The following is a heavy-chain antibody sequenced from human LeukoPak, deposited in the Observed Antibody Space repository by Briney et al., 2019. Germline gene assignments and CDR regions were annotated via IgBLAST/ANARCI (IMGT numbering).Heavy chain of an antibody. CDR2: IYHSGST. CDR3: ASSPSPDYDFWSGPNSQPPYYFDY. Sequence: SETLSLTCTVSGGSISSTRYYWSWIRQPPGKGLGWIGYIYHSGSTYYNPSLKSRVTISVDRSKNQFSLKLSSVTAADTAVYYCASSPSPDYDFWSGPNSQPPYYFDYWGQGTLVTVSS. CDR1: GGSISSTRYY. V-gene: IGHV4-30-2*01. D-gene: IGHD3-3*01. J-gene: IGHJ4*02.